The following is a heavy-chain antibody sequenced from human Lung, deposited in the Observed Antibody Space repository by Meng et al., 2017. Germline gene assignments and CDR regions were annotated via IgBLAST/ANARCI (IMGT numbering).Heavy chain of an antibody. CDR1: GGSIRSGNW. V-gene: IGHV4-4*02. D-gene: IGHD3-3*01. CDR3: VRGGQDQAYYDFWSGPFDP. Sequence: QVRLYEEGPGLVRPSGTLSLTCADFGGSIRSGNWWSWVRQFPGKGLEWIGEIYNGGRTNYNPSLESRVTISLDKSQNHFSLKVKSVTAADTAVYYCVRGGQDQAYYDFWSGPFDPWGQGTLVTVSS. J-gene: IGHJ5*02. CDR2: IYNGGRT.